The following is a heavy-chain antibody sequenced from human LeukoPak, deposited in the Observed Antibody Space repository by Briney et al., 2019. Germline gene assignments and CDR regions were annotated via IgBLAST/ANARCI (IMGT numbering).Heavy chain of an antibody. D-gene: IGHD2-21*02. Sequence: GGSLRLSCAASGFTFSDYYMSWIRQAPGKGLEWVSYISSSGSTIYYADSVKGRFTISRDNAKNSLYLQMNSLRAEDTAVYYCARDVTVVVTAAHDAFDIWGQGTMVTVSS. J-gene: IGHJ3*02. V-gene: IGHV3-11*04. CDR1: GFTFSDYY. CDR3: ARDVTVVVTAAHDAFDI. CDR2: ISSSGSTI.